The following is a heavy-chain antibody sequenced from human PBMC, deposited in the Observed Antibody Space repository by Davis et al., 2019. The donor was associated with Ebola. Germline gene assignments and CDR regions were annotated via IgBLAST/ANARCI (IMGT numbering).Heavy chain of an antibody. Sequence: GGSLRLSCAASGFTFSSYGMHWVRQAPGKGLEWVAVIWYDGSNKYYADSVKGRFTISRDDSKNTAYLQMNSLKTEDTAVYYCTGTTVTSDYWGQGTLVTVSS. D-gene: IGHD4-17*01. CDR3: TGTTVTSDY. V-gene: IGHV3-33*01. CDR2: IWYDGSNK. CDR1: GFTFSSYG. J-gene: IGHJ4*02.